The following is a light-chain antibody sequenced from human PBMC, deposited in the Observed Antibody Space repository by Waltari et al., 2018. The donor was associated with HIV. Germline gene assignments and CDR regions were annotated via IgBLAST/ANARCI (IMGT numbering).Light chain of an antibody. CDR3: CSYAGTTNFVVI. J-gene: IGLJ2*01. Sequence: QSALTQPASVSGSPGQSITISCTGTSTDVGSYNLVPWYQQHPGKAPKLLIYEVVNRPSGVSNRFSGSQSGNTASLTISGLQADDEADYYCCSYAGTTNFVVIFGGGTKLTVL. CDR1: STDVGSYNL. V-gene: IGLV2-23*02. CDR2: EVV.